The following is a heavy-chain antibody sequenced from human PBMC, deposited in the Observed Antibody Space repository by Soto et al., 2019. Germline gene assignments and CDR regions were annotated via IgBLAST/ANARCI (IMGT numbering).Heavy chain of an antibody. D-gene: IGHD6-19*01. Sequence: QVQLQESGPGLVKPSETLSLTCTVSGGSISSYYWSWIRQPPGKGLEWIGYIYYSGSTNYNPSLTSRVTISVDTSKNQFSLKLSSVTAADTAVYYCARVYSSGWYGGNWFDPWGQGTLVTVSS. J-gene: IGHJ5*02. CDR3: ARVYSSGWYGGNWFDP. CDR2: IYYSGST. V-gene: IGHV4-59*01. CDR1: GGSISSYY.